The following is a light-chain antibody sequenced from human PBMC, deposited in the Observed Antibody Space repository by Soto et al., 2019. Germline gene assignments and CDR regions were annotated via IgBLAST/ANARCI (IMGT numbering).Light chain of an antibody. Sequence: ENVLTQSPATLSLSPGERATLSCRASQSISNQLGWYQQKPGQAPRLLIYDASNRATGSPARFSGSGSGTDFTLTISSLEPEDFAVYYYQQRNLWRFGQGTKVEIK. CDR3: QQRNLWR. CDR1: QSISNQ. CDR2: DAS. J-gene: IGKJ1*01. V-gene: IGKV3-11*01.